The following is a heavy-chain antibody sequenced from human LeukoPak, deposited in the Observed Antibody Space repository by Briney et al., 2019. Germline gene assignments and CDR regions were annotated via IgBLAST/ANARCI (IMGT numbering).Heavy chain of an antibody. CDR1: GFTFSSYG. J-gene: IGHJ4*02. V-gene: IGHV3-30*02. CDR3: AKEGYSSSWYVGYYFDY. CDR2: IRYDGSNK. Sequence: GGSLRLSCAASGFTFSSYGMNWVRQAPGKGLEWVAFIRYDGSNKYYADSVKGRFTISRDNSKNTLYLQMNSLRAEDTAVYYCAKEGYSSSWYVGYYFDYWGQGTLVTVSS. D-gene: IGHD6-13*01.